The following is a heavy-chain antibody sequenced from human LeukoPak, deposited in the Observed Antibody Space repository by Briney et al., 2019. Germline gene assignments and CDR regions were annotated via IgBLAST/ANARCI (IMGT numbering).Heavy chain of an antibody. CDR2: ISAY. CDR1: GYTFTSYG. D-gene: IGHD3-10*01. Sequence: ASVKVSCKASGYTFTSYGISWVRQAPGQGLEWMGWISAYAQKFQGRVTITTDESTSTAYMELSSLRSEDTAVYYCARSALWFGEFPLYWGQGTLVTVSS. V-gene: IGHV1-18*01. J-gene: IGHJ4*02. CDR3: ARSALWFGEFPLY.